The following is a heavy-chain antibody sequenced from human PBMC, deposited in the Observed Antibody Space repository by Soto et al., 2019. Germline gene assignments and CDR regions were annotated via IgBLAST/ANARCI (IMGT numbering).Heavy chain of an antibody. CDR3: ARVKGHVDTAMVTGDAFDI. CDR1: GYTFTSYA. D-gene: IGHD5-18*01. J-gene: IGHJ3*02. V-gene: IGHV1-3*01. Sequence: GASVKVSCKASGYTFTSYAMHWVRQAPGQRLEWMGWINAGNGNTKYSQKFQGRVTITRDTSASTAYMELSSLRSEDTAVYYCARVKGHVDTAMVTGDAFDIWGQGTMVTVSS. CDR2: INAGNGNT.